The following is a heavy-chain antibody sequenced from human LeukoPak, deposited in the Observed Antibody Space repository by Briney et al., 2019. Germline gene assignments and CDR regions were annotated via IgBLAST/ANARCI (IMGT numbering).Heavy chain of an antibody. CDR3: AKMGSNKYYFDY. J-gene: IGHJ4*02. V-gene: IGHV3-23*01. Sequence: PGGSLRLSCAASGFTFSSHAMHWVRQAPGKGLEWVSAISGSGGSTYYADSVKGRFTISRDNSKNTLYLQMNSLRAEDTAVYYCAKMGSNKYYFDYWGQGTLVTVSS. D-gene: IGHD6-13*01. CDR1: GFTFSSHA. CDR2: ISGSGGST.